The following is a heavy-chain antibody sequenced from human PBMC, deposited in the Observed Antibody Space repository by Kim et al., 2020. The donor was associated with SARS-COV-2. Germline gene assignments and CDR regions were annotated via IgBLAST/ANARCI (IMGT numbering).Heavy chain of an antibody. D-gene: IGHD3-9*01. J-gene: IGHJ4*02. Sequence: GGSLRLSCAASGFTFSSYSMNWVRQAPGKGLEWVSSISSSSSYIYYADSVKGRFTISRDNAKNSLYLQMNSLRAEDTAVYYCARGAPFYGDILTGYYIGRYFDYWGQGTLVTVSS. CDR1: GFTFSSYS. CDR3: ARGAPFYGDILTGYYIGRYFDY. V-gene: IGHV3-21*01. CDR2: ISSSSSYI.